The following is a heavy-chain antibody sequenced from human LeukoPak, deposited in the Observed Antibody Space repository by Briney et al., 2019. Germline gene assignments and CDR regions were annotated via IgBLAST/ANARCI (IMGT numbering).Heavy chain of an antibody. D-gene: IGHD2-2*01. J-gene: IGHJ4*02. V-gene: IGHV1-8*02. CDR3: ARTKKLSSSCDY. CDR2: MDPASGNT. Sequence: VALVKVSCKASGYPFTNYDINWVRQATGQGLEWMGWMDPASGNTGYAQKFQGRVTMTRDTSVNTAYMELSSLRSEDTAVYYCARTKKLSSSCDYWGQGTLVSVSS. CDR1: GYPFTNYD.